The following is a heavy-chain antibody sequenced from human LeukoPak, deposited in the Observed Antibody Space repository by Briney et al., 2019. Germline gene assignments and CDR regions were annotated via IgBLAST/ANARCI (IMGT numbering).Heavy chain of an antibody. CDR3: ARGPPLFDP. CDR2: IGTSSGTI. Sequence: GGSLRLSCAASGFTFSSYSMNWVRQAPGKGLEWVSDIGTSSGTIYYVDSVKGRFTISRDNAKNSLYLQMNSLRVEDTAVYYCARGPPLFDPWGQGTLVTVSS. V-gene: IGHV3-48*04. CDR1: GFTFSSYS. J-gene: IGHJ5*02.